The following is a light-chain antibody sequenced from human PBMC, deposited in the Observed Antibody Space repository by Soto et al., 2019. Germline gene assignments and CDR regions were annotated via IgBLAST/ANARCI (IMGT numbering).Light chain of an antibody. CDR1: QSVSSN. CDR2: GAF. Sequence: EVGMTQSPATLSVSPGERATLSCRASQSVSSNLAWYQQKPVQAPRLLIYGAFSRATGIPDRFSGSGSGTDFTLTISRLEPEDFAVYYCQQYGNLVWTFGQGTKVDI. CDR3: QQYGNLVWT. V-gene: IGKV3-20*01. J-gene: IGKJ1*01.